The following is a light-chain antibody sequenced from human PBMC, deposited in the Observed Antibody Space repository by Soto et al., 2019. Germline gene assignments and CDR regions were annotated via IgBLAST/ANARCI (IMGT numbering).Light chain of an antibody. V-gene: IGKV3-20*01. CDR1: QSVSSSY. CDR3: QQYGSSPPWT. J-gene: IGKJ1*01. Sequence: EILMTQSQATLSVSPGERATLSCRASQSVSSSYLAWYQQKPGQAPRLLIYGASSRATGIPDRFSGSGSGTDFTLTISRLEPEDFAVYYCQQYGSSPPWTFGQGTKVDIK. CDR2: GAS.